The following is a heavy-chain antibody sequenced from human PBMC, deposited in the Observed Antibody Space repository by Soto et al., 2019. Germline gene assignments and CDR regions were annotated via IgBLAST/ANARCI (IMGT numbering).Heavy chain of an antibody. CDR3: AREDSSLSLGDSDI. J-gene: IGHJ3*02. CDR1: GGSISSGGYS. V-gene: IGHV4-30-2*01. D-gene: IGHD6-19*01. Sequence: PSETLSLTCAVSGGSISSGGYSWSWIRQPPGKGLEWIGYIYHSGSTYYNPSLKSRVTISVDRSKNQFSLKLSSVTAADTAVYYCAREDSSLSLGDSDIWGQGTMVTVSS. CDR2: IYHSGST.